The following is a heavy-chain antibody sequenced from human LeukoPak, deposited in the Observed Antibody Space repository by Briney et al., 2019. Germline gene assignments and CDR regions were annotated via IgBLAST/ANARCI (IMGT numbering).Heavy chain of an antibody. CDR2: IYTSGNT. V-gene: IGHV4-4*07. Sequence: PSETLSLTCTVSGGSISSFYWSWIRQPAGEGLEWIGRIYTSGNTNYNPSLKSRVTMSVDTSKNQFSLKLSSVTAADTAVYYCARDWEGYCSRTSCYGPALDIWGQGTMVTFSS. D-gene: IGHD2-2*01. CDR3: ARDWEGYCSRTSCYGPALDI. CDR1: GGSISSFY. J-gene: IGHJ3*02.